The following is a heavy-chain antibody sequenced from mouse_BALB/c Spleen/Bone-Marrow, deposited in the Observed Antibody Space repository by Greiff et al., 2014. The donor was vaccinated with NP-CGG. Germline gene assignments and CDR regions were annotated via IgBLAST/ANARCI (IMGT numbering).Heavy chain of an antibody. CDR1: GYSFTGYL. CDR2: INPYNGDT. CDR3: ARGGLLRAMDY. Sequence: DVKLQESGPELVKPGASVKISCKASGYSFTGYLMNWVMQSHGKSLEWIGRINPYNGDTFYNQKFKGKATLTVDKSSSTAHMELRSLAPEDSAVYYCARGGLLRAMDYWGQGTSVTVSS. D-gene: IGHD2-3*01. J-gene: IGHJ4*01. V-gene: IGHV1-20*02.